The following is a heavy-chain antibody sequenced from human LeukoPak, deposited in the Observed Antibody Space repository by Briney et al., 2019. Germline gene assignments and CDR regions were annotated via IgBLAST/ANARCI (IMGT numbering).Heavy chain of an antibody. CDR3: AKDTDSSGFYYFDY. CDR1: GFTFGDYA. D-gene: IGHD6-19*01. J-gene: IGHJ4*02. V-gene: IGHV3-9*01. CDR2: ISWNSGSI. Sequence: GGSLRLSCAASGFTFGDYAMHWVRQAPGKGLEWVSGISWNSGSIGYADSVKGRFTISRDNAKNSLYLQMNSLRAEDTALYYCAKDTDSSGFYYFDYWGQGTLVTVSS.